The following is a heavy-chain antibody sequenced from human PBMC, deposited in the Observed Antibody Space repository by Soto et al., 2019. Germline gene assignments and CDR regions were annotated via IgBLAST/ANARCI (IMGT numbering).Heavy chain of an antibody. CDR3: ARDITNWFDP. V-gene: IGHV1-69*13. Sequence: SVKVSCKASGCTFSSYAISWVRQAPGQGLEWMGGIIPIFGTANYAQKFQGRVTITADEYTSTAYMELSSLRSEDTAVYYCARDITNWFDPWGQGTRVTVYS. J-gene: IGHJ5*02. CDR2: IIPIFGTA. CDR1: GCTFSSYA.